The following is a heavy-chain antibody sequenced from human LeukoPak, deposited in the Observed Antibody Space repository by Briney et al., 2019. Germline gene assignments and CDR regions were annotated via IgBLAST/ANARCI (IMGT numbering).Heavy chain of an antibody. CDR3: AKETTRITIFGVVIKQKYYFDY. D-gene: IGHD3-3*01. J-gene: IGHJ4*02. Sequence: GGSLRLSCAASGFTFSSYAMSWVRQAPGKGLEWVSAISGSGGSTYYADSVKGRFTISRDNSKNTLYLQMNGLRAEDTAVYYCAKETTRITIFGVVIKQKYYFDYWGQGTLVTVSS. V-gene: IGHV3-23*01. CDR1: GFTFSSYA. CDR2: ISGSGGST.